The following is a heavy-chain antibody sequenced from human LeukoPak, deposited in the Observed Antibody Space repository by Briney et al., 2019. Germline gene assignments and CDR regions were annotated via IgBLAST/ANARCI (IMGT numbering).Heavy chain of an antibody. J-gene: IGHJ6*02. V-gene: IGHV3-23*01. Sequence: GGSLRLSCAASGFTFSSYSMNWVRQTPGKGLEWVSAISGSGGSTYYADSVKGRFTISRDNSKNTLYLQMNSLRAEDTAVYYCAKHGYSYGYGGNNYYYGMDVWGQGTTVTVSS. CDR3: AKHGYSYGYGGNNYYYGMDV. CDR1: GFTFSSYS. D-gene: IGHD5-18*01. CDR2: ISGSGGST.